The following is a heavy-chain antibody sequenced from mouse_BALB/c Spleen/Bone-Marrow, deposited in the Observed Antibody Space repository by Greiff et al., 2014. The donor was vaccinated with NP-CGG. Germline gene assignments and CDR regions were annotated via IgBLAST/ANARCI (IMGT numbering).Heavy chain of an antibody. CDR2: ISDGGSYT. CDR1: GFTFSDYY. J-gene: IGHJ3*01. Sequence: EVKLMESGGGLVKPGGSLKLSCAASGFTFSDYYMYWVRQTPEKRLEWVATISDGGSYTYYPDSVKGRFTISRDNAKNNLYLQMSSLKSEDTAMYYCARDLITTATLFAYWGQGTLVTVSA. V-gene: IGHV5-4*02. D-gene: IGHD1-2*01. CDR3: ARDLITTATLFAY.